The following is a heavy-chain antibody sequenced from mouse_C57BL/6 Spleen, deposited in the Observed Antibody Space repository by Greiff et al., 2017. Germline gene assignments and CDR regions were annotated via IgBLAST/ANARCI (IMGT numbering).Heavy chain of an antibody. D-gene: IGHD2-3*01. Sequence: VQLQQPGAELAKPGASVKLSCKASGYTFTSYWMHWVKQRPGQGLEWIGYINPCSGYTKYNQKFKDKATLTADKSSSTAYMQLSSLTYEDSAVYYCTRSEDGYYPWFACWGQGTLVTVSA. CDR3: TRSEDGYYPWFAC. J-gene: IGHJ3*01. CDR2: INPCSGYT. CDR1: GYTFTSYW. V-gene: IGHV1-7*01.